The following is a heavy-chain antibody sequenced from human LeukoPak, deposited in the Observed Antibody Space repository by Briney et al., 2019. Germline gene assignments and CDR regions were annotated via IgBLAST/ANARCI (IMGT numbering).Heavy chain of an antibody. J-gene: IGHJ4*02. CDR2: ISSSSSYI. V-gene: IGHV3-21*01. Sequence: GGSLRLSCAASGFTFSSCSMNWVRQAPGKGLEWVSSISSSSSYIYYADSVKGRFTISRDNAKNSLYLQMNSLRAEDTAVYYCAREAKRVTTVDYWGQGTLVTVSS. D-gene: IGHD4-17*01. CDR1: GFTFSSCS. CDR3: AREAKRVTTVDY.